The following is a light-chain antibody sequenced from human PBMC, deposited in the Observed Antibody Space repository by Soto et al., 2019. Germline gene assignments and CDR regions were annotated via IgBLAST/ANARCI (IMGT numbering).Light chain of an antibody. J-gene: IGLJ3*02. Sequence: QSVLTQPPSASGTPGQRVTISCSGSSSNIGSNTVNWYQQLPGTAPKVLIYSNSQRPSGVPDRFSGSKSGTSASLAISGLQSEDEADYYCAAWDDSLNGRWVFGGGTKLTV. V-gene: IGLV1-44*01. CDR1: SSNIGSNT. CDR3: AAWDDSLNGRWV. CDR2: SNS.